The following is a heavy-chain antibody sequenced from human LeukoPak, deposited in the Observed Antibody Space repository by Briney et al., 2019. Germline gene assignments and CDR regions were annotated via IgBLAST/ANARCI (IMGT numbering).Heavy chain of an antibody. D-gene: IGHD6-6*01. J-gene: IGHJ4*02. CDR1: GYSCTSYG. V-gene: IGHV7-4-1*02. CDR3: ARPPGY. Sequence: ASVKVSCKASGYSCTSYGMNWVRQATGQGLEWMGWMNTNTGNPTYAQGFTGRFLFSLDTSVSTAYLQISSLKAEDTAVYYCARPPGYWGQGTLVTVSS. CDR2: MNTNTGNP.